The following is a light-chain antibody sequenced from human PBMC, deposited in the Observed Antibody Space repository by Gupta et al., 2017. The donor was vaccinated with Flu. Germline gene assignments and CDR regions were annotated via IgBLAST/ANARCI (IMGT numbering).Light chain of an antibody. Sequence: QSVLTPPPSVSGAPGQRVTISCPGSSSNIGAGYDVHWYQQLPGKAPKLLIYGNSNRPSGVPDRFSGSKSGTSASLAITGLQAEDEADYYCQSYDSSLSGSVVFGGGTKLTVL. CDR2: GNS. J-gene: IGLJ2*01. V-gene: IGLV1-40*01. CDR3: QSYDSSLSGSVV. CDR1: SSNIGAGYD.